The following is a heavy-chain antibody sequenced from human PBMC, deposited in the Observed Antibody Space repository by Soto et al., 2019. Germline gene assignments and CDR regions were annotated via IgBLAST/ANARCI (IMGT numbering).Heavy chain of an antibody. CDR3: ATPVIGATPQGYYFPVSAF. D-gene: IGHD3-10*01. Sequence: SVKVSCKASGYTFTSYGISWVRQAPGQGFEWMGGIIPIFGTANYAQKFQGRVTITADESTSTAYMELSSLRSEDTAVYYFATPVIGATPQGYYFPVSAFRVQGTTVPGSS. CDR1: GYTFTSYG. CDR2: IIPIFGTA. J-gene: IGHJ6*02. V-gene: IGHV1-69*13.